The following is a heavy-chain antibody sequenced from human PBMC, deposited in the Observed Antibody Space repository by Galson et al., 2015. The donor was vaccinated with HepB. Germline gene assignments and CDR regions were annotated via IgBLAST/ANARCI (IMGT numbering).Heavy chain of an antibody. D-gene: IGHD6-19*01. J-gene: IGHJ4*02. CDR3: ARSSGHFDC. Sequence: SLRLSCAASGFTFSSYSMHWVRQTPGKGLEWVAVISFDGSNKYYADSVKGRFTVSRDNSKSTLYLQMNSLRAEDTAVYYCARSSGHFDCWGQGTLVTVSS. V-gene: IGHV3-30-3*01. CDR2: ISFDGSNK. CDR1: GFTFSSYS.